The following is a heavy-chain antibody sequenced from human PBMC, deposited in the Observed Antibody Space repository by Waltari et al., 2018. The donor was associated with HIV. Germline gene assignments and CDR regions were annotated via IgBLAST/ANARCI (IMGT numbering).Heavy chain of an antibody. Sequence: EVQLVESGGGLVQPGGSLRLSCAASGFIFSNSWLNWVRQAPGEGLEWVANINQDGSEKYYVDSVKGRFTISRDNAKNSLYLQMNNLRAEDTAVYYCAGEMPTIIGDAFDIWGQGTMVTISS. CDR3: AGEMPTIIGDAFDI. CDR1: GFIFSNSW. V-gene: IGHV3-7*01. D-gene: IGHD3-16*02. CDR2: INQDGSEK. J-gene: IGHJ3*02.